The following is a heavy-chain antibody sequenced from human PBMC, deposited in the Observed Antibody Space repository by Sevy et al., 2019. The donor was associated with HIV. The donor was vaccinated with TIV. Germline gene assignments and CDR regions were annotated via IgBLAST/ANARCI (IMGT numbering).Heavy chain of an antibody. CDR1: GFTFSSYW. V-gene: IGHV3-7*03. CDR3: ARDPMIFGVVTFDY. Sequence: VGSLRLSCAASGFTFSSYWMSWVRQAPGKGLEWVANIKQDGSEKYYVDSVKGRFTISRDNAKNSLYLQMNSLRAEDTAVYYCARDPMIFGVVTFDYWGQGTLVTVSS. CDR2: IKQDGSEK. J-gene: IGHJ4*02. D-gene: IGHD3-3*01.